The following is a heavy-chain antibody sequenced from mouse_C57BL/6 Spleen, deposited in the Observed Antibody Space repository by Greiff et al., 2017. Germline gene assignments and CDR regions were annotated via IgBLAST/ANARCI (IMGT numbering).Heavy chain of an antibody. Sequence: VQLQQSGAELMKPGASVKLSCKATGYTFTGYWIEWVKQRPGHGLEWIGEILPGNGSTNYNEKFKGKATFTADTSSNTAYMQLSSLTTEDSAIYYCARFLTGTSWFAYWGQGTLVTVSA. CDR2: ILPGNGST. D-gene: IGHD4-1*01. CDR1: GYTFTGYW. J-gene: IGHJ3*01. CDR3: ARFLTGTSWFAY. V-gene: IGHV1-9*01.